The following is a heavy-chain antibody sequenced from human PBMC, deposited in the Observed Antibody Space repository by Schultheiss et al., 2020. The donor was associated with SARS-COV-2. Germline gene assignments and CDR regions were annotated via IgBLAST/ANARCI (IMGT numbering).Heavy chain of an antibody. Sequence: SETLSLTCTVSGGSVSSGDYYWSWIRQPPGKGLEWIGYIYYSGSTNYNPSLKSRVTISVDRSKNQFSLKLSSVTAADTAVYYCAREGIYSIEFDYWGQGTLVTVSS. J-gene: IGHJ4*02. D-gene: IGHD5-12*01. CDR2: IYYSGST. CDR1: GGSVSSGDYY. CDR3: AREGIYSIEFDY. V-gene: IGHV4-61*08.